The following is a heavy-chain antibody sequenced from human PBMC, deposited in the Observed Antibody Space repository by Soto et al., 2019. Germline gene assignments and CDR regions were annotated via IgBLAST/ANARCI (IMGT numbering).Heavy chain of an antibody. D-gene: IGHD2-2*01. CDR1: CGSISNDY. Sequence: SETLALSHTAACGSISNDYCSWIRQPPGKGVEWIEYIYYSGSTNYNPSLKSRVTISVDTSKNQFSLKLSSVTAADTAVYYCATSRDYCSSTSCYALDYWGQGTLVTVS. CDR2: IYYSGST. V-gene: IGHV4-59*01. CDR3: ATSRDYCSSTSCYALDY. J-gene: IGHJ4*02.